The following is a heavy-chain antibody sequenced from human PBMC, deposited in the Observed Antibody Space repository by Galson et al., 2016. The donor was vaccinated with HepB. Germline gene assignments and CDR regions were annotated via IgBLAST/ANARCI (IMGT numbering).Heavy chain of an antibody. CDR3: ARSTRGYHD. V-gene: IGHV3-74*01. D-gene: IGHD3-22*01. Sequence: SLRLSCAASGFTFNTYGMHWVRQAPGKGLVWVSRIKSDGGDTIYADPVKGRFTISRDNAKKTLYLQMNSLRAEDTAVYYCARSTRGYHDWGQGTLVTVSS. CDR1: GFTFNTYG. CDR2: IKSDGGDT. J-gene: IGHJ4*02.